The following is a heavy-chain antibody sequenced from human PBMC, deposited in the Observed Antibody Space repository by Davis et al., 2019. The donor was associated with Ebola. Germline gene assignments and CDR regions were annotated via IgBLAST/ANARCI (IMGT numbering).Heavy chain of an antibody. CDR2: IWYDGSNK. V-gene: IGHV3-33*01. CDR3: AATVRYSSTWDY. D-gene: IGHD6-13*01. CDR1: GFTFSSYG. J-gene: IGHJ4*02. Sequence: PGGSLRLSCAASGFTFSSYGMHWVRQAPGKGLEWVAVIWYDGSNKYYADSVKGRFTISGDNSKNTLYLQMNSLRAEDTAVYYCAATVRYSSTWDYWGQGTLVTVSS.